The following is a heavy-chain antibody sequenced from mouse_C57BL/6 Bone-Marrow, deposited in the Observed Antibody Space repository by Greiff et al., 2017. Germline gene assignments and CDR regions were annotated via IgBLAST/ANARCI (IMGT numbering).Heavy chain of an antibody. CDR3: ARDYDYAGAY. J-gene: IGHJ3*01. Sequence: QVQLQQSGAELVRPGTSVKVSCKASGYAFTNYLIEWVKQRPGQGLEWIGVINPGSGGTNYNEKFKGKATLTADKSSSTAYMQLSSLTSEESAVYFCARDYDYAGAYWGQGTLVTVSA. CDR1: GYAFTNYL. CDR2: INPGSGGT. V-gene: IGHV1-54*01. D-gene: IGHD2-4*01.